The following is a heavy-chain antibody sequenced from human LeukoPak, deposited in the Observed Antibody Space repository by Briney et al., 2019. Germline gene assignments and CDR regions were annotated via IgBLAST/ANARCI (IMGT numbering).Heavy chain of an antibody. Sequence: SETLSLTCAVYGGSFSGYYWSWIRQPPGKGLEWNGEINHSGSTNYNPSLKSRVTISVDTSKNQFSLKLSSVTAADTAVYYCARGTDILTGYPKPYYFDYWGQGTLVTVPS. J-gene: IGHJ4*02. D-gene: IGHD3-9*01. CDR2: INHSGST. V-gene: IGHV4-34*01. CDR1: GGSFSGYY. CDR3: ARGTDILTGYPKPYYFDY.